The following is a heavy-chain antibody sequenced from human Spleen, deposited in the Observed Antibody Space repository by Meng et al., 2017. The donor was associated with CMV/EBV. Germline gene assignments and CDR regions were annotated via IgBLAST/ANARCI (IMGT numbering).Heavy chain of an antibody. CDR2: ISSSGSTI. CDR1: GFTFSDYY. Sequence: GGSLRLSCAASGFTFSDYYMSWIRQAPGKGLEWVSYISSSGSTIYYADSVKGRFTISRDNAKNSLYLQMNSLRAEDTAVYYCARGDYDFWSGYYTVGAFDIWGQGTMVTVSS. V-gene: IGHV3-11*04. D-gene: IGHD3-3*01. J-gene: IGHJ3*02. CDR3: ARGDYDFWSGYYTVGAFDI.